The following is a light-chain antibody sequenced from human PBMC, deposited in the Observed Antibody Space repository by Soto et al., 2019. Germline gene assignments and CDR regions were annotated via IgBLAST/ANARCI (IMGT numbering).Light chain of an antibody. CDR2: YAS. CDR3: QHSYSTLIA. V-gene: IGKV1-5*01. CDR1: QNIRSR. Sequence: DFQMTQSPSTLSASVGDRVTITCRASQNIRSRLAWFQQKPGKAPKLLIYYASSLESGAPQRFSGSGSGTAFTLTIRSLQPEAFATYHCQHSYSTLIAFGQGTQVDIK. J-gene: IGKJ1*01.